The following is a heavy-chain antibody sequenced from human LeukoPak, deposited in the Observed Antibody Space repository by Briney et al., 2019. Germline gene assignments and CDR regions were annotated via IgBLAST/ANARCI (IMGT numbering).Heavy chain of an antibody. Sequence: GGSLRLSCAASGFTFSSYAMNWVRQAPGKGLEWVSYISSSSSTIYYADSVKGRFTISRDNSKNTLYLQMNSLRAEDTAVYYCASSSGDILTGYYPNDAFDIWGQGTMVTVSS. J-gene: IGHJ3*02. CDR1: GFTFSSYA. CDR3: ASSSGDILTGYYPNDAFDI. V-gene: IGHV3-48*01. CDR2: ISSSSSTI. D-gene: IGHD3-9*01.